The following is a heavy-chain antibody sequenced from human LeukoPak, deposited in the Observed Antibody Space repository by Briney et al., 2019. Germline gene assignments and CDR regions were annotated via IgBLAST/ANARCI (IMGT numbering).Heavy chain of an antibody. CDR1: GYIFTSYW. D-gene: IGHD6-6*01. CDR3: ARLQAYSSSSSYFDY. J-gene: IGHJ4*02. Sequence: GESLKISCKGSGYIFTSYWIGWVRQMPGKGLEWMWIIYPGDSDTRYSPSFQGQVTISADKSISTAYLQWSSLKASDTAMYYCARLQAYSSSSSYFDYWGQGTLVTVSS. V-gene: IGHV5-51*01. CDR2: IYPGDSDT.